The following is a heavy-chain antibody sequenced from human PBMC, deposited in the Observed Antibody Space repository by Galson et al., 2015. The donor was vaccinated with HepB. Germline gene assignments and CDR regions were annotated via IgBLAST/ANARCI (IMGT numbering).Heavy chain of an antibody. V-gene: IGHV3-23*01. CDR1: GFTFSSYA. CDR2: ISGSGGST. Sequence: SLRLSCAASGFTFSSYAMSWVRQAPGKGLEWVSAISGSGGSTYYADTVKGRFTISRDNSKNTLYLQMNSLRAEDTAVYYCAKGSFSGVVVPAAIHYWGQGTLVTVSS. D-gene: IGHD2-2*01. CDR3: AKGSFSGVVVPAAIHY. J-gene: IGHJ4*02.